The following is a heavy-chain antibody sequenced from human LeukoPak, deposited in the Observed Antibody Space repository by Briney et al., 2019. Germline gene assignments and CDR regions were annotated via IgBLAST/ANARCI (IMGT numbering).Heavy chain of an antibody. D-gene: IGHD5-12*01. V-gene: IGHV4-38-2*02. CDR2: IYYSGST. J-gene: IGHJ4*02. CDR3: ARGYSSTH. Sequence: SETLSLTCTVSSYSTSSGYYWAWIRQPPGKGLEWIGTIYYSGSTYYNPSLKSRVTISVDTSENQFSLKVSSVTAADTAVYYCARGYSSTHWGQGALVTVSS. CDR1: SYSTSSGYY.